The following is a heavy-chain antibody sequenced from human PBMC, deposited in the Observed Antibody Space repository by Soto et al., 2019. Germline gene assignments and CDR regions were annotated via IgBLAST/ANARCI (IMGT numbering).Heavy chain of an antibody. V-gene: IGHV2-5*02. Sequence: SGPTLVNPTQTLTLTCTFSGFSLSTSGVGVGWIRQPPGKALEWLALIYWDDDKRYSPSLKSRLTITKDTSKNQVVLTMTNMDPVDTAIYYCAHTGKRYYYGSGSYSSEFLLFDYWGQGTLVTVSS. CDR1: GFSLSTSGVG. D-gene: IGHD3-10*01. J-gene: IGHJ4*02. CDR2: IYWDDDK. CDR3: AHTGKRYYYGSGSYSSEFLLFDY.